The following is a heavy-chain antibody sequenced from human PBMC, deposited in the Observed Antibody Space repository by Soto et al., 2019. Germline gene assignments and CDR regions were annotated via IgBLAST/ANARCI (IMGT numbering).Heavy chain of an antibody. CDR2: IKSDWSSA. J-gene: IGHJ4*02. V-gene: IGHV3-74*01. Sequence: GGYLRLSCAASGFTFSSYWMHWVRQAPERGLVWVSRIKSDWSSAYYADSVKGRFTISRDNAKNTLYLQMNSLRAEDTAVYYCAKEYSCYDHFDFWGQGTLVTVSS. CDR3: AKEYSCYDHFDF. D-gene: IGHD5-12*01. CDR1: GFTFSSYW.